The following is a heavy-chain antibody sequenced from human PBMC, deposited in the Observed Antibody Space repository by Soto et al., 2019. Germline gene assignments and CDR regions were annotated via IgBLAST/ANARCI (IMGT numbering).Heavy chain of an antibody. CDR3: ARIPGYSTTWYYAFDI. J-gene: IGHJ3*02. V-gene: IGHV1-18*01. D-gene: IGHD6-13*01. CDR1: GYTFTNYG. CDR2: IITYSGNT. Sequence: QVQLVQSGPEVKKPGASVNVSCKAAGYTFTNYGITWVRQAPGQGLEWMGWIITYSGNTNYAQKLQDRVSLTAGTSTSTAYMALRSLRSDDTAVYYCARIPGYSTTWYYAFDIWGQGTLVTVSS.